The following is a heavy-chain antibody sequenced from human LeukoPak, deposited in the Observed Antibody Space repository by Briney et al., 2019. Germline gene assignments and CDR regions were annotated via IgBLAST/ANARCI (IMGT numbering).Heavy chain of an antibody. CDR3: ARVSAMVRGVMSLPNWFDP. CDR2: MNPNSGNT. Sequence: ASVKVSCKASGYTFTSYDINWVRQATGQGLEWMGWMNPNSGNTNYAQKLQGRVTMTTDTSTSTAYMELRSLRSDDTAVYYCARVSAMVRGVMSLPNWFDPWGQGTLVTVSS. CDR1: GYTFTSYD. V-gene: IGHV1-18*01. D-gene: IGHD3-10*01. J-gene: IGHJ5*02.